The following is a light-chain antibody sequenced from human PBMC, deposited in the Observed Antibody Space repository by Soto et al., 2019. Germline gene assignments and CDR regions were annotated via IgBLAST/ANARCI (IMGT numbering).Light chain of an antibody. J-gene: IGLJ2*01. CDR1: SSNIRAGYD. CDR2: GNS. V-gene: IGLV1-40*01. CDR3: QSYDISLSVSVI. Sequence: QSVLTQPPSVSGAPGQRVTISCTGSSSNIRAGYDVQWYQQLPGAAPKLLIFGNSNRPSGVPDRFSGSRPGTSASLAITGLQAEDEADYFCQSYDISLSVSVIFGGGTKLTVL.